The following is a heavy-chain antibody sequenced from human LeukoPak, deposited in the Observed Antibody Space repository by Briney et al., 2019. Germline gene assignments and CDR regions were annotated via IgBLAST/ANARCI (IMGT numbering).Heavy chain of an antibody. J-gene: IGHJ4*02. CDR3: GKKQKNGYYGGLFGY. CDR1: GGSISSNRYY. Sequence: SETLSLTCTVSGGSISSNRYYWSWIRQPAGKGLEWIGRIYPSGSANYNPSLKSRVTISVDTSKNQFSLKLSSVTAADTAVYYCGKKQKNGYYGGLFGYLGQGNLVTVSS. D-gene: IGHD4-17*01. V-gene: IGHV4-61*02. CDR2: IYPSGSA.